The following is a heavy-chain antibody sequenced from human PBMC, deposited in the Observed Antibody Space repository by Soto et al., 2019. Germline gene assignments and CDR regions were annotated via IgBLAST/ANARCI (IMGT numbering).Heavy chain of an antibody. V-gene: IGHV3-30-3*01. Sequence: QVQLVESGGGVVQPGRSLRLSCAASGFTFSSYAMHWVRQAPGKGLEWVAVISYDGSNKYYADSVKGRFTISRDNPKNPLYLQMNSLRAEDTAVYYCARDDTAAAVDYYYYGMGVWGQGTTVTVSS. CDR2: ISYDGSNK. J-gene: IGHJ6*02. CDR1: GFTFSSYA. CDR3: ARDDTAAAVDYYYYGMGV. D-gene: IGHD6-13*01.